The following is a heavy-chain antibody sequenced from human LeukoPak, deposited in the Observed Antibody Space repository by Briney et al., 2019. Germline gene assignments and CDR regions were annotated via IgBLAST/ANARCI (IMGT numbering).Heavy chain of an antibody. CDR2: TYYRSKWSY. CDR1: GDSVSGSSAT. J-gene: IGHJ4*02. D-gene: IGHD2-15*01. V-gene: IGHV6-1*01. CDR3: AGGYCTGGSCTGFDH. Sequence: SQTLSLTCAISGDSVSGSSATWNWIRQSPSRGLEWLGRTYYRSKWSYDYALSVKSRITINPDTSQKQFSLQLNSVTPEDTAIYYCAGGYCTGGSCTGFDHWGQGTLVTVSS.